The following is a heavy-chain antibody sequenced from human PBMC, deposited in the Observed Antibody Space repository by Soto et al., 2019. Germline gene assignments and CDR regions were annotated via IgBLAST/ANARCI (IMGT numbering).Heavy chain of an antibody. CDR3: ARSGGGVIDY. J-gene: IGHJ4*02. Sequence: ASVKVSCKASGYSFTNYYLHWVRQAPGQGLEWMGIINPSSGGTTNAQKFQDRVTMTRDTATSTVYMELSSLRSEDTAISFCARSGGGVIDYWGQGTLVTVSS. CDR2: INPSSGGT. CDR1: GYSFTNYY. D-gene: IGHD2-8*02. V-gene: IGHV1-46*01.